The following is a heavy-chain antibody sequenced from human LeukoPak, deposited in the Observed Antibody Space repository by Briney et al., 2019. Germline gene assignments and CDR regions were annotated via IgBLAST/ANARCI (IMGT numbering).Heavy chain of an antibody. CDR2: INHSGST. CDR3: ARRECSYYFGRVDFRFPFDY. J-gene: IGHJ4*02. Sequence: SETLSLTCAVYGGSFSGYYWSWIRQPPGKGLEWIGEINHSGSTNYNPSLKSRVTISVDTSKNQFSLKLSSVTAADTAVYYCARRECSYYFGRVDFRFPFDYWGQGTLVTVSS. CDR1: GGSFSGYY. D-gene: IGHD2-15*01. V-gene: IGHV4-34*01.